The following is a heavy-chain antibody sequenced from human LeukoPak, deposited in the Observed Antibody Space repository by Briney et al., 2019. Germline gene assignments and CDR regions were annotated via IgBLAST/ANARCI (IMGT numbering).Heavy chain of an antibody. CDR1: GYRFTSYW. CDR2: IDPSDSYT. Sequence: GASLEISFKGSGYRFTSYWITWVRQMPGKGLEWMGMIDPSDSYTTYSPSFQGHVPISADKSISTAYIQWSSLKASDSAMYYCATTNWLDYWGQGTPVTVSS. J-gene: IGHJ4*02. D-gene: IGHD1-1*01. CDR3: ATTNWLDY. V-gene: IGHV5-10-1*01.